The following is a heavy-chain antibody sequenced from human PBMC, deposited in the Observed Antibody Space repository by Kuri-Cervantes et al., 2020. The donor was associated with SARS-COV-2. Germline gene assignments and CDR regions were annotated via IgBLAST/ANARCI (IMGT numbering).Heavy chain of an antibody. CDR1: GYTLTELS. Sequence: ASVKVSCKVSGYTLTELSMHWVRQAPGKGLEWMGGFDPEDGETIYAQKFQGRVTMTRDTSISTAYMELSRLRSDDTAVYYCARGPRQGGQSYDSDAFDIWGQGTMVTVSS. CDR3: ARGPRQGGQSYDSDAFDI. D-gene: IGHD3-22*01. V-gene: IGHV1-24*01. J-gene: IGHJ3*02. CDR2: FDPEDGET.